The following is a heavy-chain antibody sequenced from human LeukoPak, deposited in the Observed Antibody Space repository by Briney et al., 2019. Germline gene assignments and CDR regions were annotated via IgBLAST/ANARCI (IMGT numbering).Heavy chain of an antibody. CDR1: GYTFTGYY. V-gene: IGHV1-46*01. CDR2: INPSGGST. J-gene: IGHJ4*02. Sequence: GASVKVSCKASGYTFTGYYMHWVRQAPGQGLEWMGIINPSGGSTSYAQKFQGRVTMTRDTSTSTVYMELSSLGSEDTAVYYCARDTRKYYYDSSGSSSFDYWGQGTLVTVSS. CDR3: ARDTRKYYYDSSGSSSFDY. D-gene: IGHD3-22*01.